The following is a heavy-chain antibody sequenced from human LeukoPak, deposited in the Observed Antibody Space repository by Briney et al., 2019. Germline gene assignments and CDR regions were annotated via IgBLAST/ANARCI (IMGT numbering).Heavy chain of an antibody. CDR3: ARGLGYSYGYGIDY. Sequence: GGSLRLSCAASGFPFSSYGMHWVRQAPGKGLEWVAIIWYDGNNKYHADSVKGRFTISRDNSKNTLYLQMNSLRAEDTALYYCARGLGYSYGYGIDYWGQGTLVTVSS. J-gene: IGHJ4*02. D-gene: IGHD5-18*01. CDR2: IWYDGNNK. V-gene: IGHV3-33*01. CDR1: GFPFSSYG.